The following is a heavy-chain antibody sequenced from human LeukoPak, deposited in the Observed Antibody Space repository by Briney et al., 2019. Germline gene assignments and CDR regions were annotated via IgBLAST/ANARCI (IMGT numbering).Heavy chain of an antibody. Sequence: GASVKVSCKGSGYTFTSHAMHWVRQAPGQRLEWMGWINAGNGNTKYSQKFQGRVTITRDTSASTAYMELSSLRSEDTAVYYCARLVGATTRGDYWGQGTLVTVSS. CDR1: GYTFTSHA. V-gene: IGHV1-3*01. D-gene: IGHD1-26*01. CDR3: ARLVGATTRGDY. J-gene: IGHJ4*02. CDR2: INAGNGNT.